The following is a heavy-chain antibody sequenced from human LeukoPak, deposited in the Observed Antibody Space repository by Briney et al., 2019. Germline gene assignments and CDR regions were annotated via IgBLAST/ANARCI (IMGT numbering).Heavy chain of an antibody. V-gene: IGHV4-38-2*01. CDR3: ASLVVPAAMDNGYFDY. J-gene: IGHJ4*02. D-gene: IGHD2-2*01. Sequence: PSETLSRTCAGSGYSISSGYYWGWIRQPPGKGLEWVGSIYHSGSTYYNPSLKSRVTISVDPSKNQFSLKLSSVTAADTAVYYCASLVVPAAMDNGYFDYWGQGTLVTVSS. CDR1: GYSISSGYY. CDR2: IYHSGST.